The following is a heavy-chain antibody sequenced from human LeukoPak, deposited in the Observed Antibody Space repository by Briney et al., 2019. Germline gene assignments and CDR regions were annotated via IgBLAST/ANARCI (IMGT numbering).Heavy chain of an antibody. D-gene: IGHD6-13*01. CDR2: INPNSGGT. CDR1: GYTFTGYY. Sequence: GASVKVSCKASGYTFTGYYMHWVRQAPGQGLEWMGWINPNSGGTNYAQKFQGRVTMTRDTSISTAYVELSRLRSDDTAVYYCAREALDSSSWYGEGDYWGQGTLVTVSS. CDR3: AREALDSSSWYGEGDY. J-gene: IGHJ4*02. V-gene: IGHV1-2*02.